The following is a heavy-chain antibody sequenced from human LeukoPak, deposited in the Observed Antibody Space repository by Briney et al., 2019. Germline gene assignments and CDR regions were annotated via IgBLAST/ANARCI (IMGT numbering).Heavy chain of an antibody. Sequence: PSETLSLTCTVSGGTISSSSYYWGWIRQPPGKGLEWIGSIYYSGSTYYNPSLMSRVTISVDTSKNQFSLKLSSVTAADTAVYYCARRGYGRNYFDYWGQGTLVTVSS. CDR3: ARRGYGRNYFDY. V-gene: IGHV4-39*01. CDR1: GGTISSSSYY. D-gene: IGHD5-18*01. J-gene: IGHJ4*02. CDR2: IYYSGST.